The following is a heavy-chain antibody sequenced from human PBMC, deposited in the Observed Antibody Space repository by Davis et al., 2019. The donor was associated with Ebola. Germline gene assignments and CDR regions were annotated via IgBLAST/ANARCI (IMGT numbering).Heavy chain of an antibody. J-gene: IGHJ4*02. V-gene: IGHV5-51*01. D-gene: IGHD3-9*01. CDR1: GYSFTSYW. CDR3: ARGILTGYYPSDFDY. Sequence: PGGSLRLSCKGSGYSFTSYWIGWVRQLPGKGLEWMGIIYPGDSDTRYSPSFQGQVTISADKSISTAYLQWSSLKASDTAMYYCARGILTGYYPSDFDYWGQGTLVTVSS. CDR2: IYPGDSDT.